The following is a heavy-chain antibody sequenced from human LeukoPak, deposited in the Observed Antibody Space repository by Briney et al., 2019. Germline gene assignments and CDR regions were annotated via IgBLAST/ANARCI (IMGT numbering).Heavy chain of an antibody. J-gene: IGHJ4*02. CDR1: GGSFRSSSYY. D-gene: IGHD3-22*01. V-gene: IGHV4-39*07. Sequence: PSETLSLTCTVSGGSFRSSSYYWGWIRQTPGTGLEWIGCIYYSGSTYYNPSLKSRVTISVDTSKNQFSLKLSSVTAADTAVYYCPYDSSGYENLWGQGTLVTVSS. CDR2: IYYSGST. CDR3: PYDSSGYENL.